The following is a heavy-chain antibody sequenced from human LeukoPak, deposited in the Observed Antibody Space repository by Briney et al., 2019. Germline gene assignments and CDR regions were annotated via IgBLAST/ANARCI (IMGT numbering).Heavy chain of an antibody. V-gene: IGHV1-18*01. D-gene: IGHD5-18*01. Sequence: ASVKVSCKASGYTFTSYGISWVRQAPGQGLEWMGWISAYNGNTNYAQKLQGRVTMTTDTSTSTAYMELRSLRSGDTAVYYCARLEQYGYLHYYYYYYMDVWGKGTTVTVSS. J-gene: IGHJ6*03. CDR1: GYTFTSYG. CDR2: ISAYNGNT. CDR3: ARLEQYGYLHYYYYYYMDV.